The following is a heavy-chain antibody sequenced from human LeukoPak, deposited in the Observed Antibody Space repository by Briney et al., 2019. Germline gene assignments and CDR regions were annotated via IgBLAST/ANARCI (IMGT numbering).Heavy chain of an antibody. CDR2: VYYSGST. CDR3: ARGVWFGDPPVHWLDP. J-gene: IGHJ5*02. CDR1: GGSISSYY. Sequence: SETLSLTCTVSGGSISSYYWSWIRQPPGKGLEWIGYVYYSGSTNYNPSLKSRVTISVDASKNQFSLKLSSVTAADTAVYYCARGVWFGDPPVHWLDPWGQGTLVTVSS. V-gene: IGHV4-59*01. D-gene: IGHD3-10*01.